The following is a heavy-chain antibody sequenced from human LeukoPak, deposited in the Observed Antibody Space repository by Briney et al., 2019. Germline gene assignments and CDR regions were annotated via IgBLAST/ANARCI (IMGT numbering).Heavy chain of an antibody. D-gene: IGHD3-3*01. CDR1: GGSISSYY. CDR3: AGSKTPVGITIFGVVSAPPRPLDY. Sequence: SETLSLTCTVSGGSISSYYWSWIRQPPGKGLEWIGYIYYSGSTNYNPSLKSRVTISVDTSKNQFSLKLSSVTAADTAVYYCAGSKTPVGITIFGVVSAPPRPLDYWGQGTLVTVSS. V-gene: IGHV4-59*08. J-gene: IGHJ4*02. CDR2: IYYSGST.